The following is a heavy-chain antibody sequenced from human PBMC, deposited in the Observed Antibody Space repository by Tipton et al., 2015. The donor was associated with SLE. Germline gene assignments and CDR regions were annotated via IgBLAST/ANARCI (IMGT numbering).Heavy chain of an antibody. V-gene: IGHV4-39*07. CDR3: ARGRAFVQGGFDY. D-gene: IGHD6-6*01. Sequence: TLSLTCTVSGGSISSIGYYWNWIRQPPGKGLEWIGSIYHSGSTYYNPSLKSRATVSVDTSKNQFSLKLNSVTAADTAVFYCARGRAFVQGGFDYWGQGTLVTVSS. CDR2: IYHSGST. CDR1: GGSISSIGYY. J-gene: IGHJ4*02.